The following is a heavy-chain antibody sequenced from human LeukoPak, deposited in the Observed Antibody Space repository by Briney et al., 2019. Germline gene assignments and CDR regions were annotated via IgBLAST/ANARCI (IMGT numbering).Heavy chain of an antibody. V-gene: IGHV4-39*07. J-gene: IGHJ6*02. Sequence: SETLSLTCTVSGGSISSSSYYWGWIRQPPGKGLEWIGSIYYSGSTYYNPSLKSRVTMSVDTSKNQFSLKLSSVTAADTAVYYCANPIQGEVVPADDGMDVWGQGTTVTVSS. CDR3: ANPIQGEVVPADDGMDV. CDR2: IYYSGST. CDR1: GGSISSSSYY. D-gene: IGHD2-21*02.